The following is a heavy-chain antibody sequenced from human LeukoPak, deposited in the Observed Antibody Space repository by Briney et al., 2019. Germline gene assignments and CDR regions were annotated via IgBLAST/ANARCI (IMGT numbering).Heavy chain of an antibody. V-gene: IGHV3-30*18. CDR3: AKEKLDY. CDR2: ISYDGSNK. CDR1: GFTFSSYG. D-gene: IGHD5-24*01. J-gene: IGHJ4*02. Sequence: PGRSLRLSCAASGFTFSSYGMHWVRQAPGKGLEWVAVISYDGSNKYYADSVKGRFTISRDNSKNTLYLQMNSLRAEDTAVYYCAKEKLDYWGQGTLVTSPQ.